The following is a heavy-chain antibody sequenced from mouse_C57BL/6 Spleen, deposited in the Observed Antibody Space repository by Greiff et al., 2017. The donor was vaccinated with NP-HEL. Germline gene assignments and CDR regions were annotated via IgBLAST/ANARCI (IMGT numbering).Heavy chain of an antibody. V-gene: IGHV2-4*01. CDR1: GFSLTSYG. Sequence: QVHVKQSGPGLVQPSQSLSITCTVSGFSLTSYGVHWVRQPPGKGLEWLGVIWSGGSTDYNAAFISRLSISKDNSKSQVFFKMNSLQADDTAIYYCAKNGGHYYGSTYYAMDYWGQGTSVTVSS. CDR3: AKNGGHYYGSTYYAMDY. J-gene: IGHJ4*01. CDR2: IWSGGST. D-gene: IGHD1-1*01.